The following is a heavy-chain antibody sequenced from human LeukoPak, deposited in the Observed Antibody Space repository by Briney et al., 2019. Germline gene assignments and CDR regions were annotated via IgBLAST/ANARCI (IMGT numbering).Heavy chain of an antibody. CDR3: ARASGYTYGYPFDY. V-gene: IGHV3-33*01. D-gene: IGHD5-18*01. CDR1: GFTFSNYD. Sequence: PGRSLRLSCAVSGFTFSNYDMHWVRQAPGKGLEWVAVIWYDGSNKYYADSVKGRFTISRDISKHTLFLQMNSLRAEDTAVYYCARASGYTYGYPFDYWGQGTLVTVSS. CDR2: IWYDGSNK. J-gene: IGHJ4*02.